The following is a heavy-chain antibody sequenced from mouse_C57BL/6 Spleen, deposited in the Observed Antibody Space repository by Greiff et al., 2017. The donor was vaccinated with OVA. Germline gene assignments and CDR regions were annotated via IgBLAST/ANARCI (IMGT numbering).Heavy chain of an antibody. CDR1: GFSLTSYG. J-gene: IGHJ2*01. Sequence: QVQLKESGPGLVAPSQSLSITCTVSGFSLTSYGVHWVRQPPGKGLEWLVVIWSDGSTTYNSTLKSRLSISKDNSKSQVFLKMNSLQTDDTAMYYCARHSELGRYFDYWGQGTTLTVSS. D-gene: IGHD4-1*01. CDR3: ARHSELGRYFDY. CDR2: IWSDGST. V-gene: IGHV2-6-1*01.